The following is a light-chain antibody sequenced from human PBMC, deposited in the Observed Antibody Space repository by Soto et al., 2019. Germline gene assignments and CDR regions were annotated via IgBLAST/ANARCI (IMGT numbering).Light chain of an antibody. CDR2: GAS. CDR3: QQYNNWPPIT. V-gene: IGKV3-15*01. CDR1: QSVSSN. Sequence: EIVLKQSPGTLSLSPGERATLSCRASQSVSSNLAWYQQKPGQAPRLLIYGASTRATGIPARFSGSGSGTEFTLTISSLQSEDFAVYYCQQYNNWPPITFGQGTLLEIK. J-gene: IGKJ5*01.